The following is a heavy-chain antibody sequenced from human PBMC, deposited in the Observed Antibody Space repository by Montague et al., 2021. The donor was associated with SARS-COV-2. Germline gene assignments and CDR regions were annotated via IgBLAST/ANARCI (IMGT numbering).Heavy chain of an antibody. J-gene: IGHJ6*02. CDR2: GSYTGNT. CDR1: GDSIIGFY. CDR3: ARDQANYGLDV. Sequence: SETLSLTCTVSGDSIIGFYWPWVRQPPGKGLEWIGYGSYTGNTKFKPSLEGRVTISVDTSKSHFSLKLSSVTAADTAVYYCARDQANYGLDVWGQGTLVTVSS. V-gene: IGHV4-59*01.